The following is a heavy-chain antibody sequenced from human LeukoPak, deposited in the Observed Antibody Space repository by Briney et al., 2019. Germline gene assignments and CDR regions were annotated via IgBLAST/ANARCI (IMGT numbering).Heavy chain of an antibody. CDR1: GGSISSSSYY. CDR2: INHSGST. Sequence: RSSETLSLTCTVSGGSISSSSYYWSWIRQPPGKGLEWIGEINHSGSTNYNPSLKSRVTISVDTSKNQFSLKLSSVTAADTAVYYCARRYSSSSGRASRGYYYMDVWGKGTTVTVSS. D-gene: IGHD6-6*01. CDR3: ARRYSSSSGRASRGYYYMDV. V-gene: IGHV4-39*07. J-gene: IGHJ6*03.